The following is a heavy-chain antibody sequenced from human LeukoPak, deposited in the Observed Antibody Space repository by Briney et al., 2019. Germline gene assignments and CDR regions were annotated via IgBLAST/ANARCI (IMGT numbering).Heavy chain of an antibody. D-gene: IGHD3-9*01. J-gene: IGHJ4*02. CDR3: ARARYFDWSYDY. CDR1: GGSISSGDYS. Sequence: SQTLSLTCAVSGGSISSGDYSWSWIRQPPGEGLEWIGFIYNSGNTYYDPSLKSRVTISVDTSKNQFSLKLSSVTAADTAVYYCARARYFDWSYDYWGQGTLVTVSS. CDR2: IYNSGNT. V-gene: IGHV4-30-4*07.